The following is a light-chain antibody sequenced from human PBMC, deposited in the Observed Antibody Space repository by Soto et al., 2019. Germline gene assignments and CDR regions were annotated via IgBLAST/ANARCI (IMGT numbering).Light chain of an antibody. CDR1: SSDVGDYKY. V-gene: IGLV2-14*01. J-gene: IGLJ2*01. Sequence: QSALTQPASVSGSPGQSITISCTGPSSDVGDYKYVSWYQQHPGKAPKLMIYDVSSRPSGVSNRFSGSKSGNTASLTISGLQADDEADYYCSSYTSRTTVVFGGGTKLTVL. CDR3: SSYTSRTTVV. CDR2: DVS.